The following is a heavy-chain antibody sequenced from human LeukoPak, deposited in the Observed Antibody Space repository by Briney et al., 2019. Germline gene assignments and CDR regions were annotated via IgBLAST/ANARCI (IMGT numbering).Heavy chain of an antibody. J-gene: IGHJ4*02. V-gene: IGHV3-23*01. CDR3: AKAPVTTCSGAYCYPFDY. D-gene: IGHD2-15*01. CDR2: ISVSGNT. Sequence: HSGGTLTLTCAASGFTWNSYAMSWVRKGPGKGLEWVSAISVSGNTYHADSVKGRFTISRDSSKNTLYLQMNSLRAGDAAVYYCAKAPVTTCSGAYCYPFDYWSQGTLVTVSS. CDR1: GFTWNSYA.